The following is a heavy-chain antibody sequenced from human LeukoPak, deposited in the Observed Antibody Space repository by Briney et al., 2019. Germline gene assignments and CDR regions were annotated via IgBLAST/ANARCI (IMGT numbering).Heavy chain of an antibody. J-gene: IGHJ4*02. CDR2: INPSGGST. Sequence: GASVKVSCKASGYTFTSYYMHWVRQAPGQGLEWMGIINPSGGSTSYAQKFQGRVTMTRDTSTSTVYMKLSSLRSEDTAVYYCARAEVGATHLDYWGQGTLVTVSS. CDR1: GYTFTSYY. D-gene: IGHD1-26*01. CDR3: ARAEVGATHLDY. V-gene: IGHV1-46*01.